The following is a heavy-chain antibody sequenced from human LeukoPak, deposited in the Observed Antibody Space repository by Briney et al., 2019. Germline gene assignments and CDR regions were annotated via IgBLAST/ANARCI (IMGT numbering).Heavy chain of an antibody. CDR3: AKDARPGSF. V-gene: IGHV3-9*01. CDR2: ISWNSGSI. J-gene: IGHJ3*01. Sequence: GGSLRLSCAASGFTFDDYAMHWVRQAPGKGLDWVSGISWNSGSIGYADSVKGRFTISRDNAKNSLYLQMNSLSAEDTALCYCAKDARPGSFWGQGTMVTVSS. CDR1: GFTFDDYA. D-gene: IGHD1-14*01.